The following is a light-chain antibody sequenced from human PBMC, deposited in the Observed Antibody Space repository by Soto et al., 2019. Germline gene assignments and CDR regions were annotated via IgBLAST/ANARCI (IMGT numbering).Light chain of an antibody. V-gene: IGLV2-23*01. J-gene: IGLJ3*02. CDR2: DGS. CDR3: WSYAGADTWV. CDR1: SSDVGSHNL. Sequence: QSALTQPASVSGSPGQSITISCTGTSSDVGSHNLVSWYRQYPGKAPKLMIYDGSERPSGVSNRFSASKSGSTASLTISGLQAEDEADYYCWSYAGADTWVFGGGTKLTVL.